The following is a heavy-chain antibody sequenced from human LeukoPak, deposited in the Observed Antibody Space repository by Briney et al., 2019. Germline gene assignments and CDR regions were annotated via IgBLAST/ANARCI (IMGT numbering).Heavy chain of an antibody. Sequence: SETLSLTCTVSGGSISSGGYYWSWIRQHPGKGLEWIGYIYYSGSTYYNSSLKSRVTISVDTSKNQFSLKLSSVTAADTAVYYCAREGYDSSGYFRLFDYWGQGTLVTVSS. CDR1: GGSISSGGYY. CDR2: IYYSGST. J-gene: IGHJ4*02. D-gene: IGHD3-22*01. V-gene: IGHV4-31*03. CDR3: AREGYDSSGYFRLFDY.